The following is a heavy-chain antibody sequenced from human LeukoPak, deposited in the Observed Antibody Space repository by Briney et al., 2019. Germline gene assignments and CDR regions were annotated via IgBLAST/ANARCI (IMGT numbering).Heavy chain of an antibody. D-gene: IGHD2-2*02. V-gene: IGHV3-11*01. CDR3: ARVLENIVVVPAAIQYRGWFDP. J-gene: IGHJ5*02. CDR1: GFTFSDYY. CDR2: ISSSGSTI. Sequence: PAGSLRLSCAASGFTFSDYYMSWIRQAPGKGLEWVSYISSSGSTIYYADSVKGRFTISRDNAKNSLYLQMNSLRAEDTAVYYCARVLENIVVVPAAIQYRGWFDPWGQGTLVTVSS.